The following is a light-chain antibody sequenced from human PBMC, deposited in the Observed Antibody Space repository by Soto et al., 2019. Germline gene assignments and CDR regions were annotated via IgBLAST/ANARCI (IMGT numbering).Light chain of an antibody. CDR1: QTISHW. J-gene: IGKJ1*01. CDR3: QQYNDFWT. CDR2: KAS. Sequence: IQMTQSPSTLSASVGDRVTITCRASQTISHWLAWYQQRPGKAPRLLIHKASTLESGVPSRFSGSGSGTEFTLTISSLQPEDFATYYCQQYNDFWTFGQGTKV. V-gene: IGKV1-5*03.